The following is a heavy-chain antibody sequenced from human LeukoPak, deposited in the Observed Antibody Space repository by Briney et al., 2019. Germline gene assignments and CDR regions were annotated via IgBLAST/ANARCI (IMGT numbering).Heavy chain of an antibody. CDR2: IYYSGST. Sequence: SETLSLTCTVSGGSISSSSYYWGWIRQPPGKVLEWIGSIYYSGSTYYNPSLKSRVTISIDTSKNQFSLKVTSVTAADTAVYYCARVKDPGGYYYYYYMDVWGKGTTVTVSS. D-gene: IGHD3-16*01. J-gene: IGHJ6*03. CDR3: ARVKDPGGYYYYYYMDV. V-gene: IGHV4-39*07. CDR1: GGSISSSSYY.